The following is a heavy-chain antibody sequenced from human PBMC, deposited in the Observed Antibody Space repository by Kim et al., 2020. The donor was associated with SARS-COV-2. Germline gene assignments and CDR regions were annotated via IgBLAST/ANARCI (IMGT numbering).Heavy chain of an antibody. D-gene: IGHD3-3*01. V-gene: IGHV3-15*01. Sequence: GGSLRLSCAASEFTFTTVWMNRVRQAPGKGLEWVGLLKNKADGGTSDYAAPVKGRFSISWDDSKSTLYLQMNSLKLEDTAVYYCVTELSGAFHIWGQGT. CDR2: LKNKADGGTS. CDR3: VTELSGAFHI. CDR1: EFTFTTVW. J-gene: IGHJ3*02.